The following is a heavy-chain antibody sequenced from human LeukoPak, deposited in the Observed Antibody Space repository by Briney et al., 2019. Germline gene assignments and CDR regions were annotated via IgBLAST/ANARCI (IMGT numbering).Heavy chain of an antibody. CDR1: GGSFSGYY. CDR3: ARAPLAFDI. V-gene: IGHV4-34*01. CDR2: INHSGST. J-gene: IGHJ3*02. Sequence: SETLSLTCAVYGGSFSGYYWSWIRQPPGKGLEWIGEINHSGSTNYNPSLKSRVTISVDTSKNQFSLKLSSVTAADTAVYYCARAPLAFDIWAKGQWPPSLQ.